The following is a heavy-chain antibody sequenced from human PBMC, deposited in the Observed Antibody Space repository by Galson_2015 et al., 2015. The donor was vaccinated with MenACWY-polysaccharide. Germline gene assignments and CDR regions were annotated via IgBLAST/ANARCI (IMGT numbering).Heavy chain of an antibody. J-gene: IGHJ3*02. Sequence: SLRLSCAASGSRFSNSGMHWVRQAPGKGLEWVAVIQYEGSKIVYADSVKGRFTISRDNSKNTLFLEMNSLGAEDTAVYYCAREGSRIVFHAFDTWGQGTMVTVSS. CDR1: GSRFSNSG. CDR2: IQYEGSKI. V-gene: IGHV3-33*01. D-gene: IGHD6-13*01. CDR3: AREGSRIVFHAFDT.